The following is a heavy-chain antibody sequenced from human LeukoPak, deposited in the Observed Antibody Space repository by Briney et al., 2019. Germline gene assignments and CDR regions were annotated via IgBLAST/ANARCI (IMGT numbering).Heavy chain of an antibody. J-gene: IGHJ4*02. V-gene: IGHV4-59*08. D-gene: IGHD5-24*01. Sequence: SETLSLTCTVSGGSINDYYWSWIRQSPGKGLEWIGYIYYSGITSYNPSLKSPVTISVDTSKNQFSLKLSSMTAADTAVYYCPGSKMSTFYFDFWGQGILVTVSS. CDR2: IYYSGIT. CDR1: GGSINDYY. CDR3: PGSKMSTFYFDF.